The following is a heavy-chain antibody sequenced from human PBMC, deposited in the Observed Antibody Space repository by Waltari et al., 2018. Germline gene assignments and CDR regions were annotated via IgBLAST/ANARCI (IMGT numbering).Heavy chain of an antibody. CDR3: TRALIKVPASIVLDP. CDR2: INPNSGGT. J-gene: IGHJ5*02. D-gene: IGHD2-2*01. V-gene: IGHV1-2*06. CDR1: GYTFTAYS. Sequence: QVQLVQSGAEVKKPGASVKGSGKASGYTFTAYSIPWARQVPGHGLEWMGQINPNSGGTYYAQKFQGRVTMTRDTSISTVDLELSSLTSDDTAVYYCTRALIKVPASIVLDPWGQGTLVTVSS.